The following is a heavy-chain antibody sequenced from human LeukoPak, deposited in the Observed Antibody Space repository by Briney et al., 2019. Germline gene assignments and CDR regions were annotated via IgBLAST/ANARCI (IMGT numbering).Heavy chain of an antibody. V-gene: IGHV4-34*01. D-gene: IGHD4-23*01. CDR1: GGSISGYY. CDR2: INHSGST. CDR3: ARGRRTTVVTPVDY. J-gene: IGHJ4*02. Sequence: SETLSLTCTVSGGSISGYYWSWIRQPPGKGLEWIGEINHSGSTNYNPSLKSRVTISVDTSKNQFSLKLSSVTAADTAVYYCARGRRTTVVTPVDYWGQGTLVTVSS.